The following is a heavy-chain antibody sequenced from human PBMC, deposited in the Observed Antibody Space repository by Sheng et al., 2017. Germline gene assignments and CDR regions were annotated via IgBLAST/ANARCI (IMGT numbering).Heavy chain of an antibody. D-gene: IGHD3-16*02. J-gene: IGHJ5*02. V-gene: IGHV4-34*01. Sequence: QVQLQQWGAGLLKPSETLSLTCAVYGGSFSGYYWSWIRQPPGKGLEWIGEINHSGSTNYNPSLKSRVTISVDTSKNQFSLKLSSVTAADTAVYYCARDMITFGGVIKKYHMGFDPWGQGTLVTVSS. CDR2: INHSGST. CDR1: GGSFSGYY. CDR3: ARDMITFGGVIKKYHMGFDP.